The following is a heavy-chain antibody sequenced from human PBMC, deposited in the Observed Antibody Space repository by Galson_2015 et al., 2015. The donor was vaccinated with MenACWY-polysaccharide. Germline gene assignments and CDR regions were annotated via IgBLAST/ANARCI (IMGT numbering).Heavy chain of an antibody. CDR1: SVSVTSHH. CDR3: ARWGNFGGSSVHAFDV. Sequence: QVQLQESGPGLVKPSETLSLTCTVSSVSVTSHHWNWIRQPPGKGLEWIGYIYYTGDTKQNPSLKSRITMSVDTSKNQFSLKLSSVTAADTAIYYCARWGNFGGSSVHAFDVWG. V-gene: IGHV4-59*02. D-gene: IGHD4-23*01. J-gene: IGHJ3*01. CDR2: IYYTGDT.